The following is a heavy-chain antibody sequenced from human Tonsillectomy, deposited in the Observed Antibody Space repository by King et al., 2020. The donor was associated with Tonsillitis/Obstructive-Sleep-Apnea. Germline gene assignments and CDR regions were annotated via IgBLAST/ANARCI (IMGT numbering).Heavy chain of an antibody. CDR2: INPDSGGT. V-gene: IGHV1-2*06. CDR1: GYTFTGYY. J-gene: IGHJ3*02. D-gene: IGHD2-15*01. CDR3: ARWGYCSGGSCYPDAFDI. Sequence: QLVQSGAAVKKPGASVKVSCKASGYTFTGYYIHWVRQAPGQGLEWMGRINPDSGGTNYAQKFQGRVTMTRDTTISTACMELTRLRSDDTAVYYCARWGYCSGGSCYPDAFDIWGQGTMVTVSS.